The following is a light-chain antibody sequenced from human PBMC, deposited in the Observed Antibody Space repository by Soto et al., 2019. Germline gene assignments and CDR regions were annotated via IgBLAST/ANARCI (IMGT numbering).Light chain of an antibody. V-gene: IGKV1-27*01. CDR3: QKYNYAPWT. CDR1: HDINNN. CDR2: SAS. J-gene: IGKJ1*01. Sequence: DLQMAQSPSSLSASVGDRVTITCRASHDINNNLAWYQQKPGEIPNLLIHSASALQSGVPSRFRGSGSGTHFTLTITSLQPEDAATYYCQKYNYAPWTFGQGTKVEVK.